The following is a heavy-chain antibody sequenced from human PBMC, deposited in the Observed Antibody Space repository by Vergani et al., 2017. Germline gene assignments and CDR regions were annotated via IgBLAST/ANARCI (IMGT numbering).Heavy chain of an antibody. Sequence: QVQLVESGGGVVQPGRSLRLSCAASGFTFSSYAMHWVRQAPGKGLEWVAVISYDGSNKYYADSVKGRFTISRDNSKTTLYLQMNSLRAEDTAVYYCARDQYSSADFDDWGQGTLVTVSS. CDR3: ARDQYSSADFDD. J-gene: IGHJ4*02. D-gene: IGHD3-22*01. V-gene: IGHV3-30-3*01. CDR1: GFTFSSYA. CDR2: ISYDGSNK.